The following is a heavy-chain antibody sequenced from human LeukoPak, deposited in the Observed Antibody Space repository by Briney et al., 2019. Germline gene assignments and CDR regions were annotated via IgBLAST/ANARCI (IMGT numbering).Heavy chain of an antibody. CDR2: ISGNGAGT. CDR1: AFTFSRNA. Sequence: GGSLRLSCAASAFTFSRNAMNWVRQAPGKGLEWVASISGNGAGTYYADSVKGRFNISRDNSKNTLYLQMNSLRTEDTAVYYCAKDANYFHSGSYLIPFDFWGQGTLVTVSS. D-gene: IGHD1-26*01. J-gene: IGHJ4*02. CDR3: AKDANYFHSGSYLIPFDF. V-gene: IGHV3-23*01.